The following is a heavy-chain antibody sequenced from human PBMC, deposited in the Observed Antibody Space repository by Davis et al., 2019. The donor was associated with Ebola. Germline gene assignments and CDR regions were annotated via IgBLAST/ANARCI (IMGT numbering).Heavy chain of an antibody. Sequence: GESLKISCAASGFTFSSYAMNWVRQSPGKEPEWLSRISSDSTFIRYADSVKGRFTISRDNAKNSLYLQMNSLRDEDTAVYYCTRDFSNHDFWSGYPPDVDFWGQGTRVTVSS. CDR2: ISSDSTFI. J-gene: IGHJ4*02. CDR1: GFTFSSYA. D-gene: IGHD3-3*01. V-gene: IGHV3-48*02. CDR3: TRDFSNHDFWSGYPPDVDF.